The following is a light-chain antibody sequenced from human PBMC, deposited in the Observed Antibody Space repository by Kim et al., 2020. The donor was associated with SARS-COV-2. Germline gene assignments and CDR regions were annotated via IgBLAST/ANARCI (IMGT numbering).Light chain of an antibody. CDR1: SLRNSY. CDR2: GEN. CDR3: HSRDSTSNLLV. Sequence: AMGRTVRITSQRDSLRNSYISWYQQRPGQAPVLVIHGENNRPSGIADRFSGSTSGSTASLTITGAQADDEADYYCHSRDSTSNLLVFGGGTQLTVL. V-gene: IGLV3-19*01. J-gene: IGLJ2*01.